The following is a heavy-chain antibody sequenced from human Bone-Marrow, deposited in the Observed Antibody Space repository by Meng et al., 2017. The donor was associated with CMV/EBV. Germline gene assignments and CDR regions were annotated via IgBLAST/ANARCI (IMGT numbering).Heavy chain of an antibody. D-gene: IGHD1-26*01. CDR1: GFTFSSYA. CDR3: ARVAWELLFDY. J-gene: IGHJ4*02. V-gene: IGHV3-23*03. Sequence: GGSLRLSCAASGFTFSSYAMSWVRQAPGKGLEWVSVIYSGGSSTYYADSVKGRFTISRDNSKNTLYLQMNSLRAEDTAVYYCARVAWELLFDYWGQGTLVTVSS. CDR2: IYSGGSST.